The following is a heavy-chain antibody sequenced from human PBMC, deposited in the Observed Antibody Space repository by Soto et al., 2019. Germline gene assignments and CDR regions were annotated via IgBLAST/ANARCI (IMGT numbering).Heavy chain of an antibody. CDR2: INHSGST. Sequence: SETLSLTCAVHGGSFSGYYWSWIRQPPGKGLEWIGEINHSGSTNYNPSLKSRVTLSVDTSKNQFSLKLRSVTAADTAVYYCASREVDTPMVNYYGGQGTLVTVSS. J-gene: IGHJ4*02. CDR1: GGSFSGYY. D-gene: IGHD5-18*01. CDR3: ASREVDTPMVNYY. V-gene: IGHV4-34*01.